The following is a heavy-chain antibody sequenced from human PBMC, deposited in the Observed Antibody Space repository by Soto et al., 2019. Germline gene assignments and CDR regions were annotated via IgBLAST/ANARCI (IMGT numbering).Heavy chain of an antibody. CDR2: ISSSSSYI. V-gene: IGHV3-21*01. D-gene: IGHD3-10*01. CDR3: AKASYTMVRDNWFDP. CDR1: GFTFSSYS. J-gene: IGHJ5*02. Sequence: PGGSLRLSCAASGFTFSSYSMNWVRQAPGKGLEWVSSISSSSSYIYYADSVKGRFTISRDNAKNSLYLQMNSLRAEDTAVYYCAKASYTMVRDNWFDPWGQGTLVTDSS.